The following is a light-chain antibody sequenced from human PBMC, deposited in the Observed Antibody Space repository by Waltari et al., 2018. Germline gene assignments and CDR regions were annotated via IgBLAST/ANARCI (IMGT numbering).Light chain of an antibody. J-gene: IGLJ2*01. CDR2: KDP. CDR1: AISQQS. Sequence: SSELTQPPSVSVSPGQTARITCFVAAISQQSIYWYQQKPGQAPVLVIYKDPERAFGIPDRFSGSNAGTTVTLTISGVQAEDEADFYCQSTDRRGTSVVFGGGTRLTVL. V-gene: IGLV3-25*03. CDR3: QSTDRRGTSVV.